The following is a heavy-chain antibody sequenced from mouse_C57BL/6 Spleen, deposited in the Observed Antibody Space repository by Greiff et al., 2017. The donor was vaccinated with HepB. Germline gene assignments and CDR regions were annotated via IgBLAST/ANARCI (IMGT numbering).Heavy chain of an antibody. Sequence: VQLQQSGAELARPGASVKMSCKASGYTFTSYTMHWVKQRPGQGLEWIGYINPSSGYTKYNQKFKDKATLTADKYSSTAYMQLSSLTSADSAVYYCARYDYDAYYARDYWGQGTAVTVSS. CDR2: INPSSGYT. V-gene: IGHV1-4*01. J-gene: IGHJ4*01. CDR3: ARYDYDAYYARDY. D-gene: IGHD2-4*01. CDR1: GYTFTSYT.